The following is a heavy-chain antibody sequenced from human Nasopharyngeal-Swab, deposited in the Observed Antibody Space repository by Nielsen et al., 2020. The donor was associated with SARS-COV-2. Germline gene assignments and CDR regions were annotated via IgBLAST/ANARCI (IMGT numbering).Heavy chain of an antibody. Sequence: GESLKISCEASGFTFGSYTMNWVRQAPGEGLEWVSFISSSGSIAYYADSVKGRFTISRDNANNSLYLQMNSLRADDTAVYYCVRDGALIQLWLLPHALDIWGQGTLVTVSS. CDR1: GFTFGSYT. V-gene: IGHV3-48*04. CDR3: VRDGALIQLWLLPHALDI. D-gene: IGHD5-18*01. J-gene: IGHJ3*02. CDR2: ISSSGSIA.